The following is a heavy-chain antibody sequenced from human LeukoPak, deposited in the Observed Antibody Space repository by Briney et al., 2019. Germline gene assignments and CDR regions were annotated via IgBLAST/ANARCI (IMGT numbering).Heavy chain of an antibody. CDR2: INHGGSEK. D-gene: IGHD3-3*01. CDR1: GFTFSSYW. Sequence: GGSLRLSCAASGFTFSSYWMSWVRQAPGKGLEWVANINHGGSEKYYVDSVKGRFTISRDNAKNSLYLQMNSLRAEDTAVYYCARGTSYYDFWSGYYPNYYYYYMDVWGKGTTVTVSS. V-gene: IGHV3-7*01. CDR3: ARGTSYYDFWSGYYPNYYYYYMDV. J-gene: IGHJ6*03.